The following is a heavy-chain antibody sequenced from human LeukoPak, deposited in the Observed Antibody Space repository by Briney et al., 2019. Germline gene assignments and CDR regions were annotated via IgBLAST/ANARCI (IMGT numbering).Heavy chain of an antibody. CDR3: ARLREYAVGELFYFDY. CDR2: IYYGGST. Sequence: SETLSLTCTVSGGSISSYYWSWIRQPPGKGLEWIGYIYYGGSTNYNPSLKSRVTISVDTSKNQFSLRLSSVTAADTAVYYCARLREYAVGELFYFDYWGQGTLVTVSS. J-gene: IGHJ4*02. D-gene: IGHD3-10*01. CDR1: GGSISSYY. V-gene: IGHV4-59*08.